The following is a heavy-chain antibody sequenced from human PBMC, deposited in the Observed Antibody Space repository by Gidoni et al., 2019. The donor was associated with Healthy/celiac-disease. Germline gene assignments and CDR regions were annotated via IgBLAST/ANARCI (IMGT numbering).Heavy chain of an antibody. Sequence: EVQLVESGGGLVQPGGSLRLSCAASGFTFRSYWMSWVRQAPGKGLEWVANIKQDGSEKYYVDSVKGRFTISRDNAKNSLYLRMNSLRAEDTAVYYCARVSGSYFRYYFDYWGQGTLVTVSS. D-gene: IGHD1-26*01. J-gene: IGHJ4*02. CDR3: ARVSGSYFRYYFDY. V-gene: IGHV3-7*03. CDR1: GFTFRSYW. CDR2: IKQDGSEK.